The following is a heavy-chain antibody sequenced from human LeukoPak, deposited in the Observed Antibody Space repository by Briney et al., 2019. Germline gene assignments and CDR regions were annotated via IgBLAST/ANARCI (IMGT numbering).Heavy chain of an antibody. CDR2: IRQGGNEM. CDR3: ARVGAWELQRVFDY. CDR1: GFRFSDYW. D-gene: IGHD1-26*01. V-gene: IGHV3-7*01. Sequence: LGGSLRLSCAASGFRFSDYWMTWVRQVPGKGLEWVANIRQGGNEMYYADSVKDRFTISRDNARNSLYLEMNSLRTEDTAVYYCARVGAWELQRVFDYWGQGTLVTVSS. J-gene: IGHJ4*02.